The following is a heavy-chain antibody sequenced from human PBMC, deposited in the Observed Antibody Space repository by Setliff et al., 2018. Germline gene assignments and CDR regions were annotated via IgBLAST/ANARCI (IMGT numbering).Heavy chain of an antibody. Sequence: SETLSLTCAVSGVSVNSLTWWSWVRQTPGKGLEWIGFIYHDGNPKFDPSVNYNPSLKSRVSISVDTSKNQLSLTLSSVTAADTAVYYCVREGYSEYFQDWGRGTLVTVSS. CDR2: IYHDGNPKFDPSV. CDR1: GVSVNSLTW. V-gene: IGHV4-4*02. J-gene: IGHJ1*01. CDR3: VREGYSEYFQD. D-gene: IGHD1-1*01.